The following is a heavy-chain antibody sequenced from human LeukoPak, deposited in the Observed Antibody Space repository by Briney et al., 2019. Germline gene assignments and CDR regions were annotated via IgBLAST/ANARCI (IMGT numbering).Heavy chain of an antibody. CDR2: ISDSVGST. CDR3: AKKSSSGYYYIDY. Sequence: PGRSLRHSCAASGFTFSSNGMGCVRHAPRKGLEWVSNISDSVGSTYFENSVKGRFTISRDNSKNTLYLQMTSLRAEDTAVYCCAKKSSSGYYYIDYWGEGTLVTVSS. D-gene: IGHD3-22*01. V-gene: IGHV3-23*01. CDR1: GFTFSSNG. J-gene: IGHJ4*02.